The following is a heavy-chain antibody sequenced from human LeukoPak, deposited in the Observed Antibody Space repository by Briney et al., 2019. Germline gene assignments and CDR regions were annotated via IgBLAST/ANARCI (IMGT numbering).Heavy chain of an antibody. V-gene: IGHV3-23*01. CDR2: ISGSGGST. CDR3: ARITMIVAINFDY. D-gene: IGHD3-22*01. Sequence: GGSLRLSCAASGFTFSSYAMSWVRQAPGKGLEWVSAISGSGGSTYYADSVKGRFTISRDNSKNTLYLQMNSLRAEYTAVYYCARITMIVAINFDYWGQGTLVTVSS. CDR1: GFTFSSYA. J-gene: IGHJ4*02.